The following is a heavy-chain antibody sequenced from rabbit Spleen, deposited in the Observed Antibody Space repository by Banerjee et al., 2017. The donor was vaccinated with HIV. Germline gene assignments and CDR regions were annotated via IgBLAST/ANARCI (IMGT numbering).Heavy chain of an antibody. D-gene: IGHD8-1*01. V-gene: IGHV1S7*01. J-gene: IGHJ3*01. CDR3: ARDGAGGSYFAL. CDR2: IDPVFGIT. CDR1: GFDFSRYY. Sequence: QLKETGGGLVQPGGSLTLSCKASGFDFSRYYMSWVRQAPGKGLEWIGYIDPVFGITYYANWVNGRFSISRENAQNTVFLQMTSLTAADTATYFCARDGAGGSYFALWGQGTLVTVS.